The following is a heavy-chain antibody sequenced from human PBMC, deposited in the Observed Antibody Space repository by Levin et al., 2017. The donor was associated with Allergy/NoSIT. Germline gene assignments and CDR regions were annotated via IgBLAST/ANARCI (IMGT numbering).Heavy chain of an antibody. CDR2: ITTYNGNR. J-gene: IGHJ6*03. CDR3: ARGSYDFWSGYIFYSYYYLDV. D-gene: IGHD3-3*01. V-gene: IGHV1-18*01. Sequence: PVASVKVSCKASGYIFTSFGISWVRQAPGQGLEWMGWITTYNGNRSYAQNLQGRVTMTTDTSTSTAYMELRSLRSDDTAVYYCARGSYDFWSGYIFYSYYYLDVWGKGTTVTVSS. CDR1: GYIFTSFG.